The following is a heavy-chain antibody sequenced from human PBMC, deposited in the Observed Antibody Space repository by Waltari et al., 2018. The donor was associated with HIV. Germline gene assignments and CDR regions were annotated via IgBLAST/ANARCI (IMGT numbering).Heavy chain of an antibody. Sequence: QLQLQESGPGLVKPSETLSLTCTVSGGSISSSSYYWGWIRQPPGKGLEWIGSIYYSGSTYYNPSLKSLVTISVDTSKNQFSLKLSSVTAADTAVYYCARGYCSGGSCYLGNWFDPWGQGTLVTVSS. D-gene: IGHD2-15*01. V-gene: IGHV4-39*07. J-gene: IGHJ5*02. CDR2: IYYSGST. CDR1: GGSISSSSYY. CDR3: ARGYCSGGSCYLGNWFDP.